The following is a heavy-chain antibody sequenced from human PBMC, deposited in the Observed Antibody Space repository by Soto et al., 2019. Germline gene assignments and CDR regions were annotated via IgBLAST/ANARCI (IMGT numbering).Heavy chain of an antibody. Sequence: SETLSLTCTVSGGSISSGGYYWSWIRQHPGKGLEWIGYIYYSGSTYYNPSLKSRVTISVDTSKNQFSLKLSSVTAADTAVYYCARTIAVAGVVRIDYWGQGTLVTVSS. D-gene: IGHD6-19*01. CDR1: GGSISSGGYY. CDR2: IYYSGST. J-gene: IGHJ4*02. V-gene: IGHV4-31*03. CDR3: ARTIAVAGVVRIDY.